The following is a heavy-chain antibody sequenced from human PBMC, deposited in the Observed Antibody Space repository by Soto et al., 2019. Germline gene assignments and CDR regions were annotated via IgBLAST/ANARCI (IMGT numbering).Heavy chain of an antibody. D-gene: IGHD2-15*01. CDR1: GFTFSSYA. V-gene: IGHV3-23*01. CDR3: AKSGYCSGGSCYPQYWYFDL. J-gene: IGHJ2*01. CDR2: ISGSGGST. Sequence: EVQLLESGGGLVQPGGSLRLSCAASGFTFSSYAMSWVRQAPGKGLEWVSAISGSGGSTYYADSVKGRFTISRDNSKNPLYLQMNSLRAEDTAVYYCAKSGYCSGGSCYPQYWYFDLWGRGTLVTVSS.